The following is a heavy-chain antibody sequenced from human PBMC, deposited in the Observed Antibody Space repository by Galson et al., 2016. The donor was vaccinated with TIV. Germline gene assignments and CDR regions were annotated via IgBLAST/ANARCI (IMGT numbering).Heavy chain of an antibody. CDR3: ARESHYGPYYYGMDV. Sequence: TLSLTCAVSGGSISSSNWWSWVRQPPGKGLEWIGALYHSGSTNYNPSLKSRVTISVDKSKNHFSLKLSPVTAAATAVYYCARESHYGPYYYGMDVWGQGTTVTVSS. CDR1: GGSISSSNW. CDR2: LYHSGST. V-gene: IGHV4-4*02. D-gene: IGHD1-26*01. J-gene: IGHJ6*02.